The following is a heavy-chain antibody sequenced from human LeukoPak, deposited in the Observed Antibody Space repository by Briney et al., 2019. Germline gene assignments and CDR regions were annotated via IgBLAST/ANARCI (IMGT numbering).Heavy chain of an antibody. CDR3: ARRGYGDHAPFDY. J-gene: IGHJ4*02. V-gene: IGHV3-66*04. CDR2: IYSGGST. D-gene: IGHD4-17*01. CDR1: GFTVSSNY. Sequence: GGSLRLSCAVSGFTVSSNYMSWVRQAPGKGLEWVSIIYSGGSTSYADSVKGRFTISRDNIKNTLYLQMNSLRAEDTAVYYCARRGYGDHAPFDYWGQGALVTVSS.